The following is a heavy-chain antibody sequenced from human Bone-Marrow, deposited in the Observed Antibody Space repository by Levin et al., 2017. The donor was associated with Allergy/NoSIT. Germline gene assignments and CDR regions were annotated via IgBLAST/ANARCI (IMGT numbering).Heavy chain of an antibody. V-gene: IGHV3-7*01. CDR3: ASLHRSYYYPYDAFET. CDR2: IKQDGSEK. D-gene: IGHD3-10*01. CDR1: AFTFRSNW. J-gene: IGHJ3*02. Sequence: PGGSLRLSCAASAFTFRSNWMSWVRQAPGKGLEWVANIKQDGSEKYYLDSVKGRFTISRDNAKNSVFLQMNSLRAEDTAVYYCASLHRSYYYPYDAFETWAHGTVVTVSS.